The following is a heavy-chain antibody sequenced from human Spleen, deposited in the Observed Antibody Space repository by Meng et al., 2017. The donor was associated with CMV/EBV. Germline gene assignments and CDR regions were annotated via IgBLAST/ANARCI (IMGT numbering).Heavy chain of an antibody. J-gene: IGHJ6*02. CDR1: GFMFSSYT. Sequence: GESLKISCAASGFMFSSYTMNWVRQAPGKGLEWVSSISSQSNYIYYLDSLKGRFTVSRDNAKNSLYLQVSSLTADDTVVYHCARVRFEGSGNNQQYHGMDVWGQGTTVTVSS. CDR3: ARVRFEGSGNNQQYHGMDV. CDR2: ISSQSNYI. D-gene: IGHD3-10*01. V-gene: IGHV3-21*01.